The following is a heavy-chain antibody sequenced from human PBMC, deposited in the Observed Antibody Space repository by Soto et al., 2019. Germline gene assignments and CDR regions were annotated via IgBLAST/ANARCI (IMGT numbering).Heavy chain of an antibody. J-gene: IGHJ6*02. CDR3: AREGRDCSSTSCYSYYYYGMDV. CDR2: INHSGST. V-gene: IGHV4-34*01. D-gene: IGHD2-2*01. Sequence: QVQLQQWSAGLLKPSETLSLTCAVYGGSFSGYYWSWIRQPPGKGLEWIGEINHSGSTNYNPSLKSRVSISVDTSKNLFSLKLSSVTAADTAVYYCAREGRDCSSTSCYSYYYYGMDVWGQGTTVTVSS. CDR1: GGSFSGYY.